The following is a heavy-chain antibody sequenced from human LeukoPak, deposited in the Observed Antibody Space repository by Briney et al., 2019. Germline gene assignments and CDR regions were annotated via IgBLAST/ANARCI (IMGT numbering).Heavy chain of an antibody. CDR3: ACTYGGLNYFEF. V-gene: IGHV3-74*01. Sequence: GGSLRLSCEASGFTFRSYWMHWVRQAPGKAPVWVSRIDYEGSSAAYADSVQGRFTISRDNTKNTLYLQMNSLRGEDTAVYYCACTYGGLNYFEFWGQGTLVTVSS. D-gene: IGHD4-23*01. J-gene: IGHJ4*02. CDR2: IDYEGSSA. CDR1: GFTFRSYW.